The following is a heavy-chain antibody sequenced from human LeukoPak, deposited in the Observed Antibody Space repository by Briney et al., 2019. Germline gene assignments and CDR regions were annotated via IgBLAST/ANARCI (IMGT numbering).Heavy chain of an antibody. CDR1: GGSISSYY. V-gene: IGHV4-59*01. J-gene: IGHJ6*03. CDR2: IYYSGST. CDR3: ARDWGVSARPGYMDV. D-gene: IGHD6-6*01. Sequence: SETPSLTCTVSGGSISSYYWSWIRQPPGKGLEWIGYIYYSGSTNYNPSLKSRVTISVDTSKNQFSLKLSSVTAADTVVYYCARDWGVSARPGYMDVWGKGTTVTVSS.